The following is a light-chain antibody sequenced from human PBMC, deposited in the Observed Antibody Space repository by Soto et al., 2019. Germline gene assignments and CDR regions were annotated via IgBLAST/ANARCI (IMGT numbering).Light chain of an antibody. Sequence: QSVLTHPASVSGSPGQSITVACTGTTKDIGVSNYVSWYQQHPGKAPRLILYDVSNRPSGVSARFSGSKSGNTASLTISGLQIEDEADYYCTSYTRSPHFVFGTGTKVTVL. CDR3: TSYTRSPHFV. J-gene: IGLJ1*01. CDR1: TKDIGVSNY. CDR2: DVS. V-gene: IGLV2-14*03.